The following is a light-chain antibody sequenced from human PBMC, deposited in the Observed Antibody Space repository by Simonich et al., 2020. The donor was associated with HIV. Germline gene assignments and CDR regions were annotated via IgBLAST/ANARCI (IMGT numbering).Light chain of an antibody. CDR3: SSYTSSSSWV. J-gene: IGLJ3*02. V-gene: IGLV2-14*01. CDR2: DVS. Sequence: QSALTQPASVSGSPGQSITISCTGTSSDVGGYNFVSWYQQHPGKAPNLMIYDVSKLPSGVSKRFSGSKSGNTSSLTISGLQAEDEADYYCSSYTSSSSWVFGGGTKLTVL. CDR1: SSDVGGYNF.